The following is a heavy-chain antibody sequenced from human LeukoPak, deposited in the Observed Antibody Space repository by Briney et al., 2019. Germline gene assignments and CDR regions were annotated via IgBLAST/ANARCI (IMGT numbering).Heavy chain of an antibody. CDR1: GGFNTHYY. CDR3: ARGLCSSGWYCNYYYYMDV. Sequence: SETLSLTCSVSGGFNTHYYWSWIRQPPGKGLEWIGYIYHSGSTKYNPSLKSRVTISVDTSKNHFSLKLSSVTAADTAVYYCARGLCSSGWYCNYYYYMDVWGKGTTVTVSS. J-gene: IGHJ6*03. D-gene: IGHD6-19*01. V-gene: IGHV4-59*01. CDR2: IYHSGST.